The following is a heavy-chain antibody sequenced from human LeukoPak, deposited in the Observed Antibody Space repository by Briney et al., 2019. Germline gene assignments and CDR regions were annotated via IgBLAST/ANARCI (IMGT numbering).Heavy chain of an antibody. CDR3: ARMGAIAGASANPDH. J-gene: IGHJ4*02. V-gene: IGHV4-61*02. Sequence: SETLSLTCTVSGGSISSGSYYWNWIRQPSGKGLEWIGRIYTSGSTNYNPSLKSRVTISVDTSKNQFSLRLSSVTAADTAVYYCARMGAIAGASANPDHWGQGTLVTVSS. CDR1: GGSISSGSYY. CDR2: IYTSGST. D-gene: IGHD4/OR15-4a*01.